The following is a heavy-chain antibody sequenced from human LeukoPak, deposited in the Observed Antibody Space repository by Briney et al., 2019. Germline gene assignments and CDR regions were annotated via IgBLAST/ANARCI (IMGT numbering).Heavy chain of an antibody. J-gene: IGHJ4*02. D-gene: IGHD2-2*01. Sequence: GGSLSLSCAASGFTVSSYYMSWVRQAPGEGLDWVSIIYSGGATYYADSGKGRFTISRDNSKNTLYLQMNSLRAEDTAVYYCARVKYGDYWGQGTLVTVSS. V-gene: IGHV3-66*01. CDR2: IYSGGAT. CDR3: ARVKYGDY. CDR1: GFTVSSYY.